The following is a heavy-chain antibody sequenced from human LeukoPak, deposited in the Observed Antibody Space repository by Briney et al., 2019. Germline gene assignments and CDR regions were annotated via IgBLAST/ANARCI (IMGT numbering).Heavy chain of an antibody. V-gene: IGHV4-59*01. CDR1: GGSISSYY. Sequence: SETLSLTCTASGGSISSYYWSWIRQPPGKGLEWIGYIYYSGSTNYNPSLKSRVTISVDTSKNQFSLKLSSVTAADTAVYYCARGNSYGTGGFGEIDYWGQGTLVTVSS. CDR3: ARGNSYGTGGFGEIDY. J-gene: IGHJ4*02. CDR2: IYYSGST. D-gene: IGHD5-18*01.